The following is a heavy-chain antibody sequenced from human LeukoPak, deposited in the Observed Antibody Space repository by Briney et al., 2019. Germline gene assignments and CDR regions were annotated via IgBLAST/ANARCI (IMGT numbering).Heavy chain of an antibody. J-gene: IGHJ4*02. V-gene: IGHV4-39*07. CDR3: ARSGNVGSAYSPPDY. Sequence: SETLSLTCTVSGGSISSSSYYWGWIRQPPGTGLEWIGSIYHSGSTFYKPSLKSRVTISIDTSKNQFSLKLNSVTAADTAIYYCARSGNVGSAYSPPDYWGQGTLVTVSS. D-gene: IGHD3-22*01. CDR2: IYHSGST. CDR1: GGSISSSSYY.